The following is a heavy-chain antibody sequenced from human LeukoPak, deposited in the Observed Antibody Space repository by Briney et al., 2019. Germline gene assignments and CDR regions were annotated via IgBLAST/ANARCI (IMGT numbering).Heavy chain of an antibody. CDR2: ISSSSSTI. J-gene: IGHJ4*02. D-gene: IGHD4-23*01. CDR3: ARAIAAGGNSFTYDY. V-gene: IGHV3-48*04. CDR1: GFTFSSYR. Sequence: GGSLRLSCAASGFTFSSYRMDWVRQAPGKGLEWVSYISSSSSTIYYADSVKGRFTVSRDNAKNSLYLQTNSLRAEDTAVYYCARAIAAGGNSFTYDYWGQGTLVTVSS.